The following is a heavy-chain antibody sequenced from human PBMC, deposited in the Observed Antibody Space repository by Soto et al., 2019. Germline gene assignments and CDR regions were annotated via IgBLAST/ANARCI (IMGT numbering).Heavy chain of an antibody. Sequence: EVQLLESGGGLVQPGGSLRLSCAASGFTFSSYAMSWVRQAPGKGLEWVSSTSTSGGATYYADSVKGRFTISRDNSKNTLYLQMNSLRAEDTAVYHCAKNGPEFDYWGQGALVTVSS. CDR3: AKNGPEFDY. J-gene: IGHJ4*02. D-gene: IGHD3-10*01. CDR2: TSTSGGAT. CDR1: GFTFSSYA. V-gene: IGHV3-23*01.